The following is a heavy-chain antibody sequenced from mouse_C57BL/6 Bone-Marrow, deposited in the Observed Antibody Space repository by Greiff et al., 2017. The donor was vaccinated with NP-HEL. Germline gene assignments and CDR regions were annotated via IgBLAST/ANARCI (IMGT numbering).Heavy chain of an antibody. Sequence: VQLKQSGTVLARPGASVKMSCKTSGYTFTSYWMHWVKQRPGQGLEWIGAIYPGNSDTSYNQKFKGKAKLTAVTSASTAYMELSSLTNEDSAVYYCTTPYYYGSSYWYFDVWGTGTTVTVSS. V-gene: IGHV1-5*01. J-gene: IGHJ1*03. D-gene: IGHD1-1*01. CDR1: GYTFTSYW. CDR2: IYPGNSDT. CDR3: TTPYYYGSSYWYFDV.